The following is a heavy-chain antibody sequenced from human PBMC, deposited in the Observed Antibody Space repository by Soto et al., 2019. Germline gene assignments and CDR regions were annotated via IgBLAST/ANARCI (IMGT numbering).Heavy chain of an antibody. CDR2: IIPIFGTA. CDR1: GGTFSSYA. Sequence: GASVKCYCKASGGTFSSYAISWVRQAPGQGLEWMGGIIPIFGTANYAQKFQGRVTITADESTSTAYMELSSLRSEDTAVYYCGSGYSYGSFDYWGQGTLVTVSS. V-gene: IGHV1-69*01. J-gene: IGHJ4*02. CDR3: GSGYSYGSFDY. D-gene: IGHD5-18*01.